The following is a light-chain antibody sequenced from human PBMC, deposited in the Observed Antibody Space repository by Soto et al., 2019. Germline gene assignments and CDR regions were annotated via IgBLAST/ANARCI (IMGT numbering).Light chain of an antibody. V-gene: IGKV1-5*01. CDR1: QSVSTW. Sequence: DIQMTQSPSTLSASVGDSVTVTCRASQSVSTWLAWYQQKPGKAPKLLISDAASFESGVPSRFSGSGSGTEFALPVISLQPDDFATYYCQQYNSYLITVGQGTRLEI. J-gene: IGKJ5*01. CDR2: DAA. CDR3: QQYNSYLIT.